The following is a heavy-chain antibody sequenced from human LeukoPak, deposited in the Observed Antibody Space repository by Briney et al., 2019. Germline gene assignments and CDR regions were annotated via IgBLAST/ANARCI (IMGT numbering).Heavy chain of an antibody. CDR2: INPSGGST. J-gene: IGHJ6*02. V-gene: IGHV1-46*01. CDR1: GYTFTSYY. CDR3: ARDGFESLSNIPYLEAYSGSYSFGMDV. D-gene: IGHD1-26*01. Sequence: ASVKVSCKASGYTFTSYYMHWVRQAPGQGLEWMEIINPSGGSTSYAQKFQGRVTMTRDTSTSTVYMELSSLRSEDTAVYYCARDGFESLSNIPYLEAYSGSYSFGMDVWGQGTTVTVSS.